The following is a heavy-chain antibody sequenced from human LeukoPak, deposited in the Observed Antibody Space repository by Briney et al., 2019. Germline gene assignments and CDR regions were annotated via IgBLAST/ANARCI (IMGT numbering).Heavy chain of an antibody. CDR3: ARARDYSNPPSLLGYYMDV. D-gene: IGHD4-11*01. Sequence: QTGGSLRLSCAASGFTFSSYAMSWVRQAPGKGLEWVSAISGSGGSTYYADSVKGRFTISRDNSKNTLYLQMNSLRAEDTALYYCARARDYSNPPSLLGYYMDVWGKGTTVTVSS. V-gene: IGHV3-23*01. CDR2: ISGSGGST. J-gene: IGHJ6*03. CDR1: GFTFSSYA.